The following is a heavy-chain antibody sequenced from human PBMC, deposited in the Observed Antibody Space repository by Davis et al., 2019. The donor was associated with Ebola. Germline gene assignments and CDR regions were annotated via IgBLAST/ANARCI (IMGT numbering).Heavy chain of an antibody. V-gene: IGHV4-34*01. D-gene: IGHD3-3*01. CDR2: INHSGST. CDR3: ARSGHYDFWSGYLYNWFDP. Sequence: GSLRLSCAVYGGSFSGYYWSWIRQPPGKGLEWIGEINHSGSTNYNPSLKSRVTISVDTSKNQFSLKLSSVTAADTAVYYCARSGHYDFWSGYLYNWFDPWGQGTLVTVSS. J-gene: IGHJ5*02. CDR1: GGSFSGYY.